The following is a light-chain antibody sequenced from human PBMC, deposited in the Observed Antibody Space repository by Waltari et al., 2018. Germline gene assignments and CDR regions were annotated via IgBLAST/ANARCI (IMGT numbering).Light chain of an antibody. Sequence: DIVMTQSPFSLPVTPGEPASISCRSSQSLLHRNGNNYLDLYLQKPGPSPQLLISLGSNRASGVPDRFSASGSGTEFTLKISRVEAEDVGVYYCMQSLLALWTFGQGTKVEIK. J-gene: IGKJ1*01. V-gene: IGKV2-28*01. CDR1: QSLLHRNGNNY. CDR3: MQSLLALWT. CDR2: LGS.